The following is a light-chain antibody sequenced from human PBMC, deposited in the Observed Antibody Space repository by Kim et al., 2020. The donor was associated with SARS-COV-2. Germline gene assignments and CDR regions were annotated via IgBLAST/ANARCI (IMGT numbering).Light chain of an antibody. CDR1: QGIGSS. J-gene: IGKJ4*01. CDR2: HAS. Sequence: ASVGDGFTITCRASQGIGSSLAWYQQKPGNAPKLLIYHASTLQSGVPTRFSGSGSGTDFTLIINALQPDDFATYYCQQLNSYPVTFGGGTKVDIK. CDR3: QQLNSYPVT. V-gene: IGKV1-9*01.